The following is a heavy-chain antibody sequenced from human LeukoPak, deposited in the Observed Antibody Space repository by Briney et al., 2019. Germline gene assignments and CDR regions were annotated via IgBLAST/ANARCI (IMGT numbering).Heavy chain of an antibody. J-gene: IGHJ6*04. V-gene: IGHV4-59*01. CDR3: ARSYYDSSGYYPLGDV. Sequence: PSETLSLTCTVSGGSISSYYWSWIRQPPGKGLEWIGYIYYSGSTNYNPSLKSRVTISVDTSKNQFSLKPSSVTAADTAVYYCARSYYDSSGYYPLGDVWGKGTTVTVSS. D-gene: IGHD3-22*01. CDR2: IYYSGST. CDR1: GGSISSYY.